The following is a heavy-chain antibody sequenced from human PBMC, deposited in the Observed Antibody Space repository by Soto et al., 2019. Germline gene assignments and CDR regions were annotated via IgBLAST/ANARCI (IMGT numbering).Heavy chain of an antibody. V-gene: IGHV4-59*12. D-gene: IGHD2-15*01. Sequence: PSETLSLTCTVSGGSISSYYWSWIRQPPGKGLEWIGYIYYSGSTNYNPSLKSRLTMSVDTSKSQFSLNLSSVTAADTAVYYCARGIATGQLDPWGQGTLVTVSS. J-gene: IGHJ5*02. CDR1: GGSISSYY. CDR2: IYYSGST. CDR3: ARGIATGQLDP.